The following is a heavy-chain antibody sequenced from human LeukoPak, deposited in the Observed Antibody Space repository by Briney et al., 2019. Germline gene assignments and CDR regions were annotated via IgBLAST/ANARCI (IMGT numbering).Heavy chain of an antibody. CDR2: ISSSGSTI. CDR1: GFTFSDYY. CDR3: ARAPPNHVYSAKGYYYYMDV. D-gene: IGHD4/OR15-4a*01. V-gene: IGHV3-11*04. Sequence: GGSLRLSCAASGFTFSDYYMSWIRQAPGKGLEWVSYISSSGSTIYYADSVKGRFTISRDNAKSSLYLQMNSLRAEDTAVYYCARAPPNHVYSAKGYYYYMDVWGKGTTVTVSS. J-gene: IGHJ6*03.